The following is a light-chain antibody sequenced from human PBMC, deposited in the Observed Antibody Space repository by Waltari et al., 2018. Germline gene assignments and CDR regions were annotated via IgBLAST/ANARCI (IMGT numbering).Light chain of an antibody. CDR3: QQYNDYYS. Sequence: EKVMTQSPATLSVSPGEVVTLSCRASQSVSRNVAWYQHRPGQAPRLLIYDASTRASGIPARFSGSGSGTDFTLTITGLQSEDCAVYSCQQYNDYYSFGQGTKLEIK. CDR2: DAS. J-gene: IGKJ2*03. V-gene: IGKV3-15*01. CDR1: QSVSRN.